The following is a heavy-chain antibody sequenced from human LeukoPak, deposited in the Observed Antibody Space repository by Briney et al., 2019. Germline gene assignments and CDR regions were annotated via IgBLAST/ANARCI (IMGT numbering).Heavy chain of an antibody. Sequence: SETLSLTCTVSGGSISTYYWSWIRQPPGKGLEWIGYIYYSGITNYNPSLKSRVTISLDTSKNQFSLKLSSVTAADTAVYYCARDPNTYYYDSSGHYRGGELGFDYWGQGTLVTVSS. J-gene: IGHJ4*02. V-gene: IGHV4-59*12. CDR3: ARDPNTYYYDSSGHYRGGELGFDY. D-gene: IGHD3-22*01. CDR2: IYYSGIT. CDR1: GGSISTYY.